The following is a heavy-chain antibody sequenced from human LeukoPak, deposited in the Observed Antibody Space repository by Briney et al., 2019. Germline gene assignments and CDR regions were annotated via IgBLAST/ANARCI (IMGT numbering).Heavy chain of an antibody. D-gene: IGHD4-17*01. CDR3: TSDYGDYAFDY. V-gene: IGHV3-49*04. CDR1: RFTHGDYA. Sequence: GGSLRLSCTATRFTHGDYAMSWVRQAPGKGLEWVGFIRSQAYGGTTEYAASVKGRFTISRDDSKSIAYLQMNSLKTEDTAVYYCTSDYGDYAFDYWGQGTLVTVSS. J-gene: IGHJ4*02. CDR2: IRSQAYGGTT.